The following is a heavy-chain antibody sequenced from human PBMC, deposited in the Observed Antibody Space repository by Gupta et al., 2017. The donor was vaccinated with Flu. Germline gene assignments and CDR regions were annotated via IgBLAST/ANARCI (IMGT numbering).Heavy chain of an antibody. D-gene: IGHD2-15*01. CDR2: ISSSSSYI. V-gene: IGHV3-21*01. J-gene: IGHJ4*02. Sequence: EVQLVESGGGLVKPGGSLRLSCAASGFTFSSYSMNWVRQAPGKGLEWVSSISSSSSYIYYADSVKGRFTISRDNAKNSLYLQMNSLRAEDTAVYYCARDQQLEGVVAARGVPDYWGQGTLVTVSS. CDR3: ARDQQLEGVVAARGVPDY. CDR1: GFTFSSYS.